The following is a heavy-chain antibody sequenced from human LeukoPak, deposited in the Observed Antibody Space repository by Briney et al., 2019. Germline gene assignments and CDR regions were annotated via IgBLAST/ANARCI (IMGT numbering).Heavy chain of an antibody. D-gene: IGHD3-3*01. V-gene: IGHV1-24*01. Sequence: ASVKVSCKVSGYTLTELSMHWVRQAPGKGLEWMGGFDPEDGKTIYAQKFRGRVTMTEDTSTGTAYMELSSLRSEDTAVYYCATRGGWSGGFDFWGQGTLVTVSS. CDR2: FDPEDGKT. CDR3: ATRGGWSGGFDF. CDR1: GYTLTELS. J-gene: IGHJ4*02.